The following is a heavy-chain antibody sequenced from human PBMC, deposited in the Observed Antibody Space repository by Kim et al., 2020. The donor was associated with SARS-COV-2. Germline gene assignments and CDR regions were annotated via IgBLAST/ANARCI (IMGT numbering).Heavy chain of an antibody. CDR3: ARGSYTMGGMDV. CDR1: GDSISSYF. J-gene: IGHJ6*02. D-gene: IGHD2-2*02. V-gene: IGHV4-59*13. Sequence: SETLSLTCTVSGDSISSYFWSWIRQPPGKGLEWIGYIYYSGSTKYNPSFKSRVALSVDMSKKQFSLKMSSVTAADTAVYYCARGSYTMGGMDVWGQETTVAVSS. CDR2: IYYSGST.